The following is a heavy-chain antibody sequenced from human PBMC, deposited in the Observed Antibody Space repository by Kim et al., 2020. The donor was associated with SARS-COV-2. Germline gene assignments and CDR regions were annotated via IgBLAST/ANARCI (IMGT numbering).Heavy chain of an antibody. D-gene: IGHD6-13*01. CDR3: ARAEAGSRKLDF. J-gene: IGHJ4*02. V-gene: IGHV6-1*01. Sequence: ENAVSVKGRITINPDTSKNQFSLQLNSMTPEDTAVYYCARAEAGSRKLDFWGQGTLVTVSS.